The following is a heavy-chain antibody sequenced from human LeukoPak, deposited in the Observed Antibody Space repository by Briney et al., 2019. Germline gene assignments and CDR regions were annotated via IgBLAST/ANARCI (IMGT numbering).Heavy chain of an antibody. J-gene: IGHJ4*02. D-gene: IGHD1-26*01. CDR2: ISYDGSNK. V-gene: IGHV3-30*18. CDR1: GFTFSSYG. Sequence: PGGSLRLSCAASGFTFSSYGMHWVRQAPGKGLEWVAVISYDGSNKYYADSVKGRFTISRDNSKNTLYLQMNSLRAEDTAVYYCAKVLDRIVGATTAPWGDYWGQGTLVTVSS. CDR3: AKVLDRIVGATTAPWGDY.